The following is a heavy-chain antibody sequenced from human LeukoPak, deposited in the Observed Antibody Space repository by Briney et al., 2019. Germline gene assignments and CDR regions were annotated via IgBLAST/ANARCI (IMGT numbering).Heavy chain of an antibody. CDR2: INPNSGGT. J-gene: IGHJ3*02. Sequence: RVASVKVSCKASGYTFTGYYMHWVRQAPGQGLEWMGWINPNSGGTNYAQKFQGWVTMTRDTSISTAYMELGRLRSDDTAVYYCARAHYYGSGSYYPRGAFDIWGQGTMVTVSS. D-gene: IGHD3-10*01. CDR3: ARAHYYGSGSYYPRGAFDI. CDR1: GYTFTGYY. V-gene: IGHV1-2*04.